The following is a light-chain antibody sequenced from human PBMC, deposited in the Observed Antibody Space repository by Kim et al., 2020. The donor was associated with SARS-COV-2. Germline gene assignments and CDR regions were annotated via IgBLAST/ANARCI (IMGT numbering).Light chain of an antibody. CDR1: SSNIGSNY. CDR2: RNN. CDR3: AAWDDSLSGHVV. Sequence: ELTQPPSASGTPGQRVTISCSGSSSNIGSNYVYWYQQLPGTAPKLLIYRNNQRSSGVPDRFSGSKSGTSASLAISGLRSEDEADYYCAAWDDSLSGHVVFGGGTQLTVL. J-gene: IGLJ2*01. V-gene: IGLV1-47*01.